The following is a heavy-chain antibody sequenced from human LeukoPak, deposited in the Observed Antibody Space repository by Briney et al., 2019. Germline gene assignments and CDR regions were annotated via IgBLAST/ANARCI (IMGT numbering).Heavy chain of an antibody. J-gene: IGHJ4*02. CDR2: IDQDGSEK. D-gene: IGHD2-2*01. V-gene: IGHV3-7*01. CDR3: VRSQLGLDY. Sequence: GGSLRLSRAASGFRFSKYWMSWVRQAPGKGLEWVANIDQDGSEKYYVDSVKGRFTISRDNAENSLYLQMNSLRAEDTAVYYCVRSQLGLDYWGQGTLVTVSS. CDR1: GFRFSKYW.